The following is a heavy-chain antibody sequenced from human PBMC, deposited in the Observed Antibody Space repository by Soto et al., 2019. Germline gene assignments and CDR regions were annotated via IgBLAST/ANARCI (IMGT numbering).Heavy chain of an antibody. CDR2: ISYDGSNK. V-gene: IGHV3-30-3*01. D-gene: IGHD3-10*01. J-gene: IGHJ4*02. CDR3: ARDSHYYGSGRETGTPDY. Sequence: GGSLRLSCAASGFTFSSYAMHWVRQAPGKGLEWVAVISYDGSNKYYADSVKGRFTISRDNSKNTLYLQMNSLRAEDTAVYYCARDSHYYGSGRETGTPDYWGQGTLVTVSS. CDR1: GFTFSSYA.